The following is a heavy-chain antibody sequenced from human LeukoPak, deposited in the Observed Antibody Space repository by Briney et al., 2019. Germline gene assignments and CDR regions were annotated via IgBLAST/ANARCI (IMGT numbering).Heavy chain of an antibody. CDR3: ACEYSETYLVES. V-gene: IGHV3-9*01. D-gene: IGHD1-26*01. J-gene: IGHJ4*02. CDR1: GFTFDDYA. Sequence: GGSLRLSCAASGFTFDDYAMHWVRQVPGKGLEWVSGISWNSGSRAYADSVRGRFTISRDNAKSSLYLQMNSLRAEDTALYICACEYSETYLVESWGQGTLVTVSS. CDR2: ISWNSGSR.